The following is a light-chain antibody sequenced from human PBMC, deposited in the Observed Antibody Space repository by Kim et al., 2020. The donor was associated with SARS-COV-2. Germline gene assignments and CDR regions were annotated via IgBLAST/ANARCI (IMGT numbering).Light chain of an antibody. CDR2: GAS. V-gene: IGKV3-15*01. CDR1: QSLGSN. J-gene: IGKJ4*01. Sequence: EIVMTQSPATLSLSPGERATLSCRASQSLGSNLAWYQQKPGQPPRLLIYGASSRATGIPARFTGSGSGTEFTLTISSLQSEDFAVYYCLQYNNWPPLTFGGGTKVDIK. CDR3: LQYNNWPPLT.